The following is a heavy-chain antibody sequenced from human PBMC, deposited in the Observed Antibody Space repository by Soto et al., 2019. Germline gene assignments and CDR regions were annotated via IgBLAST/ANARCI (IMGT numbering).Heavy chain of an antibody. CDR1: GGSISSYY. Sequence: SETLSLTCTVSGGSISSYYWSWIRQPPGKGLEWIGYIYYSGSTNYNPSLKGRVTISVDTSKNQFSLKLSSVTAADTAVYYCARVMGGIVASLGFDYWGQGTLVTVSS. CDR3: ARVMGGIVASLGFDY. V-gene: IGHV4-59*01. CDR2: IYYSGST. D-gene: IGHD5-12*01. J-gene: IGHJ4*02.